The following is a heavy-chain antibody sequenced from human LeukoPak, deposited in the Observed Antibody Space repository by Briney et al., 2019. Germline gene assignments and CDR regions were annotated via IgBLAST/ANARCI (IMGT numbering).Heavy chain of an antibody. CDR3: ARDWGKWELLRYFDY. CDR1: GFSFRSYS. CDR2: ISYDGSNK. Sequence: GGSLRLSCAASGFSFRSYSMNWVRQAPGKGLEWVAVISYDGSNKYYADSVKGRFTISRDNSKNTLYLQMNSLRAEDTAVYYCARDWGKWELLRYFDYWGQGTLVTVSS. J-gene: IGHJ4*02. V-gene: IGHV3-30*03. D-gene: IGHD1-26*01.